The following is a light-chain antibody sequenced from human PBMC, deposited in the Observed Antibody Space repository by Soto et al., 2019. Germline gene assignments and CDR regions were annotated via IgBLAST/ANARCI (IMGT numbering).Light chain of an antibody. CDR2: DAA. V-gene: IGKV3-11*01. J-gene: IGKJ1*01. CDR1: QSVGTS. CDR3: QPRSSWARL. Sequence: DIVLTQSPATLSLSPGDRATLSCRASQSVGTSLASYKQQPGQAPRLLIHDAAYRASGIPERFSGSRSGTAFSLSISSLEPDAFEVYCYQPRSSWARLFGQGA.